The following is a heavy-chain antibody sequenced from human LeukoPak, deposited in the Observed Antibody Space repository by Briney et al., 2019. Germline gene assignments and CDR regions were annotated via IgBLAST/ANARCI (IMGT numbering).Heavy chain of an antibody. CDR2: INPSGGST. J-gene: IGHJ4*02. CDR3: ARDRIDFFDY. D-gene: IGHD3-16*02. CDR1: GYPFTAYY. Sequence: GASVKVSCKAFGYPFTAYYMYWVRQAPGQGLEWMSLINPSGGSTSYAKKFHGRVTLTRDMSTNTVYMELSSLRSEDAAVYYCARDRIDFFDYWGQGTLVTVSS. V-gene: IGHV1-46*01.